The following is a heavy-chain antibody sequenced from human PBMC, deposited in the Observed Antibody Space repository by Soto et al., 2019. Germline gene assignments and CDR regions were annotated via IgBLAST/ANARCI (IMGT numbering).Heavy chain of an antibody. D-gene: IGHD3-3*01. V-gene: IGHV1-3*01. J-gene: IGHJ6*02. CDR2: INAGNGNT. Sequence: ASVKVSCKASGYTFTSYAMHWVRQAPGQRLEWMGWINAGNGNTKYSQKFQGRVTITRDTSASTAYMELSSLRSEDTAVYYCARERSDFWFGYSSMDVWGQGTTVTVSS. CDR1: GYTFTSYA. CDR3: ARERSDFWFGYSSMDV.